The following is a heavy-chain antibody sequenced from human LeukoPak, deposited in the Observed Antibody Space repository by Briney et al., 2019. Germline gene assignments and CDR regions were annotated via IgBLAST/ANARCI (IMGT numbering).Heavy chain of an antibody. Sequence: PGGSLRLSCAASGFTFSDYGMHWVRQAPGKGLEWVAFIRYDGSNKNYADSVKGRFTISRDNAQNSLYLQMNSLRVEDTAIYYCARDPYNGAYSEGYYYYYMDVWGKGTTVTVSS. CDR3: ARDPYNGAYSEGYYYYYMDV. V-gene: IGHV3-30*02. CDR1: GFTFSDYG. D-gene: IGHD1-1*01. CDR2: IRYDGSNK. J-gene: IGHJ6*03.